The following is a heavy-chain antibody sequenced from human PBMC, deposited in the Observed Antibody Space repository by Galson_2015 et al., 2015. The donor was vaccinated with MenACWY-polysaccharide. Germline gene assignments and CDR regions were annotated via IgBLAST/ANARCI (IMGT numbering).Heavy chain of an antibody. J-gene: IGHJ4*02. CDR1: GSTFSSYA. CDR2: ISGSGGST. Sequence: SLRLSCAASGSTFSSYAMSWVRQAPGKGLEWVSAISGSGGSTYYADSVKGRFTISRDNSKNTLYLQMNSLRAEDTAVYYCAKDQGDHYYDRQLWGQGTLVTVSS. V-gene: IGHV3-23*01. D-gene: IGHD3-22*01. CDR3: AKDQGDHYYDRQL.